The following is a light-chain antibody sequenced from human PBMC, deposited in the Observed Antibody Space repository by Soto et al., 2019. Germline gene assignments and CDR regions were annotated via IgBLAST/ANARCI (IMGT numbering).Light chain of an antibody. CDR3: CSYAGSSTSLGL. CDR1: SSDVGSYNL. Sequence: QSALTQPASVSGSPGQSITISCTGTSSDVGSYNLVSWYQQHPGKAPKLMIYEDNKRPSGVSNRFSGSKSGNTASLTISGLQAEDEADYYCCSYAGSSTSLGLFGGGTKLTVL. CDR2: EDN. J-gene: IGLJ3*02. V-gene: IGLV2-23*01.